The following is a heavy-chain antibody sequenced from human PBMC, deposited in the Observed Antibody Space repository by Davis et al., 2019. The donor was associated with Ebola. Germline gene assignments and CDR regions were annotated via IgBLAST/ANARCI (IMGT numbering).Heavy chain of an antibody. V-gene: IGHV1-69*06. CDR2: IIPIFGTA. Sequence: SVKVSCKASGGTFSSYAISWVRQAPGQGLEWMGGIIPIFGTANYAQKFQGRVTITADKSTSTAYMELSSLRSEDTAVYYCARELLYGSGNPMNWFDPWGQGTLVTVSS. D-gene: IGHD3-10*01. J-gene: IGHJ5*02. CDR3: ARELLYGSGNPMNWFDP. CDR1: GGTFSSYA.